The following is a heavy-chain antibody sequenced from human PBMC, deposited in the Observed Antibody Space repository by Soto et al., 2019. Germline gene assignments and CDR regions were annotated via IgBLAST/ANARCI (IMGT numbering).Heavy chain of an antibody. J-gene: IGHJ5*02. CDR3: ARDGSGGAWGWFDP. CDR2: IWYDGSNK. Sequence: QVQLVESGGGVVQPGMSLRLSCAASGYTFIRYGMHWVRQAPGKGLEWVAVIWYDGSNKYYADSVKGRFTISRDNSKNTVFLQMDGLRVEHTALYYCARDGSGGAWGWFDPWGQGTLVSVSS. V-gene: IGHV3-33*01. D-gene: IGHD3-10*01. CDR1: GYTFIRYG.